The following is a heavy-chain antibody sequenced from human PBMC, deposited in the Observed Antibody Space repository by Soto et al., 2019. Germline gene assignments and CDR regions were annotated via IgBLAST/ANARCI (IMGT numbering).Heavy chain of an antibody. D-gene: IGHD6-13*01. CDR1: GGTFSSYA. V-gene: IGHV1-69*01. J-gene: IGHJ3*02. CDR2: IIPIFGTA. Sequence: QVQLVQSGAEVKKPGSSVKVSCKASGGTFSSYAISWGRQAPGQGLEWMGGIIPIFGTANYAQKFQGRVTITADEYTSTAYLELSRLRSEDTAVYYCARWAAAGTHLLTPVLSAFDIWGQGTMVTVSS. CDR3: ARWAAAGTHLLTPVLSAFDI.